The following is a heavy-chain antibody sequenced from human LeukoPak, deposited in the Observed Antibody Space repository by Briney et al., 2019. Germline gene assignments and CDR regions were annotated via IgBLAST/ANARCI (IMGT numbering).Heavy chain of an antibody. CDR2: ISFDGSNQ. CDR1: GFTFSSFG. CDR3: AKSHPPTVTTEEGEYLQH. Sequence: GGSLRLSCAASGFTFSSFGMHWDRQAPGQGLEWVAVISFDGSNQYYADSVKGRFTIYRDNFKNTMYLQMNSLRAEETAVYYCAKSHPPTVTTEEGEYLQHWGQGTLVTVSS. D-gene: IGHD4-17*01. V-gene: IGHV3-30*18. J-gene: IGHJ1*01.